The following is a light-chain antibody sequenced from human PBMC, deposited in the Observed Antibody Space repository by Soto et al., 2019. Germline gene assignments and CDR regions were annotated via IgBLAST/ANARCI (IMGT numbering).Light chain of an antibody. CDR3: QHYNSYSEA. CDR1: QTISSW. Sequence: DIQMTQSPSTLSGSVGDRVTITCRASQTISSWLAWYQQKPGKAPKLLIYKASTLKSGVPSRVSGSGSGTEFTLTISSLQPDDLATYYCQHYNSYSEAFGQGTKVELK. J-gene: IGKJ1*01. V-gene: IGKV1-5*03. CDR2: KAS.